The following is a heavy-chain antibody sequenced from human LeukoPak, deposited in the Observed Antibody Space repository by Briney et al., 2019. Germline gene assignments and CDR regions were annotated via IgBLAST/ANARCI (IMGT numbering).Heavy chain of an antibody. CDR1: GFTFSSYS. Sequence: GGSLRLSCAASGFTFSSYSMNWVRQAPGKGLEWVSSISSSSSYIYYADSVKGRLTISRDNAKNSLYLQMNSLRAEDTAVYYCARTSGYSSSWYFGFDYWGQGTLVTVSS. J-gene: IGHJ4*02. CDR3: ARTSGYSSSWYFGFDY. CDR2: ISSSSSYI. V-gene: IGHV3-21*01. D-gene: IGHD6-13*01.